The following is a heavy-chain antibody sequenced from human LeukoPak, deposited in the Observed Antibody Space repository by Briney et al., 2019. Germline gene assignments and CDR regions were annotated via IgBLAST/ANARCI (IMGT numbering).Heavy chain of an antibody. D-gene: IGHD1-14*01. CDR1: GFTVITND. Sequence: GGSLRLSCAPSGFTVITNDMTWVRQAPGKGLEWVSVLYSDGNTKYADSVQGRFTISRDNSKNTLYLEMNSLSPDDTAVYYCARGVEPLAANTLAYWGQGTLVTVSS. CDR2: LYSDGNT. CDR3: ARGVEPLAANTLAY. J-gene: IGHJ4*02. V-gene: IGHV3-53*01.